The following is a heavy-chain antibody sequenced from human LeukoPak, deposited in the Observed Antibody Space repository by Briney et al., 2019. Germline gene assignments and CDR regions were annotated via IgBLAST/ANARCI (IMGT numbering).Heavy chain of an antibody. J-gene: IGHJ4*02. CDR1: GGTFSSYA. V-gene: IGHV1-69*04. CDR3: ASQSRGVTVTYLPN. D-gene: IGHD4-17*01. Sequence: SVKVSCKASGGTFSSYAISWVRQAPGQGLEWMGRIIPILGIANYAQKFQGRVTITADKSTSTAFMELSSLRSEDTAVYYCASQSRGVTVTYLPNWGQGTLVTVSS. CDR2: IIPILGIA.